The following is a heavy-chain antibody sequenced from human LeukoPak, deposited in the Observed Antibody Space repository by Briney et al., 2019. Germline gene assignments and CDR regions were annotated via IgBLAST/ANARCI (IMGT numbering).Heavy chain of an antibody. CDR1: GYTFTGYY. CDR2: INPKSGGT. J-gene: IGHJ3*02. CDR3: ARSSAAASDAFDI. Sequence: ASVKVSCKASGYTFTGYYMHWVRQAPGQGLEWMGWINPKSGGTNYAQKFQGWVTMTRDTSISTAYMELSRLRSDDTAVYYCARSSAAASDAFDIWGQGTMVTVSS. V-gene: IGHV1-2*04. D-gene: IGHD6-13*01.